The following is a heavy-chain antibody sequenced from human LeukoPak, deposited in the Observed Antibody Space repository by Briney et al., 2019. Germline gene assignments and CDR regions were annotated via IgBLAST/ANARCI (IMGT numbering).Heavy chain of an antibody. Sequence: SETLSLTCTVSGGSISSYYWSWSRQPPGKVLEWIGYIYYSGSTNYNPSLKSRVTISVDTSKNQFSLKLSSVTAADTAVYYCARDQQQLEYNWFDPWGQGTLVTVSS. D-gene: IGHD6-13*01. CDR2: IYYSGST. J-gene: IGHJ5*02. V-gene: IGHV4-59*01. CDR3: ARDQQQLEYNWFDP. CDR1: GGSISSYY.